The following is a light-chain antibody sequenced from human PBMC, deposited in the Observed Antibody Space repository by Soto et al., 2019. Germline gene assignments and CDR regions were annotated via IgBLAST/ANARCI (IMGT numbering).Light chain of an antibody. J-gene: IGKJ4*01. CDR1: QSVRSSY. CDR2: GSL. Sequence: EIALTQSPATRSLSPGVRATLSWRPSQSVRSSYLAWYQPKPGHAPRPPIYGSLRRATGIPDRFSGSGSGKDFTLTISSIEPEDFAVYYCQQRSDWLTFGGGTKVDIK. CDR3: QQRSDWLT. V-gene: IGKV3D-20*02.